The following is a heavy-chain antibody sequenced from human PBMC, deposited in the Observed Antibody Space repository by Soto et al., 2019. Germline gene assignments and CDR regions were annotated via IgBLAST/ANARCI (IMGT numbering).Heavy chain of an antibody. Sequence: GGSLRLSCAASGFTFSSYWMHWVRQAPGKGLVWVSRINSDGSSTSYADSVKGRFTISRDNAKNTLYLQMNSLRAEDTAVYYCARVPVSGSVDYWGQGTLVTVSS. D-gene: IGHD6-25*01. CDR3: ARVPVSGSVDY. J-gene: IGHJ4*02. CDR2: INSDGSST. CDR1: GFTFSSYW. V-gene: IGHV3-74*01.